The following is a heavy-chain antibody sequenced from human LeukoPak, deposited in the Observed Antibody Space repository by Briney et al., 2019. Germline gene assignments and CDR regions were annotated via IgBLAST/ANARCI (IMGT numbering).Heavy chain of an antibody. J-gene: IGHJ4*02. CDR3: AKHSGSYFIYYFDY. Sequence: GGSLRLSCTASGFTFSSYGMSWVRQAPGRGLEWVSTISDSGYDTYYADSVKGRFTISRDNSQNTLFLQMNSLSAEDTALYYCAKHSGSYFIYYFDYWGQGTLVTVSS. CDR1: GFTFSSYG. CDR2: ISDSGYDT. D-gene: IGHD1-26*01. V-gene: IGHV3-23*01.